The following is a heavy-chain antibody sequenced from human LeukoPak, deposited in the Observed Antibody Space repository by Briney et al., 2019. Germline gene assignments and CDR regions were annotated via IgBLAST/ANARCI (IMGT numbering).Heavy chain of an antibody. CDR2: INHSGST. J-gene: IGHJ4*02. CDR1: GGSFSGYY. D-gene: IGHD5-18*01. CDR3: ARRRGYSYGPFDY. Sequence: SETLSLTCAVYGGSFSGYYWSWIRQPPGKGLEWIGEINHSGSTNYNPSLKSRVTISVDTSKNQFSLKLSSVTAADTAVYYCARRRGYSYGPFDYWGQGTLVTVSS. V-gene: IGHV4-34*01.